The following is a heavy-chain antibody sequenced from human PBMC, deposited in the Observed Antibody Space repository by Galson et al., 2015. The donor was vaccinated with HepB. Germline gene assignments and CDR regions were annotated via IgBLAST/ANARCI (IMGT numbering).Heavy chain of an antibody. CDR3: ARDSPALPRYSSGWYVDY. D-gene: IGHD6-19*01. CDR1: GFTFSSYW. Sequence: SLRLSCAASGFTFSSYWMSWVRQAPGKGLEWVANIKQDGSEKYYVDSVKGRFTISRDNAKNSLYLQMNSLRAEDTAVYYCARDSPALPRYSSGWYVDYWGQGTLVTVSS. V-gene: IGHV3-7*01. CDR2: IKQDGSEK. J-gene: IGHJ4*02.